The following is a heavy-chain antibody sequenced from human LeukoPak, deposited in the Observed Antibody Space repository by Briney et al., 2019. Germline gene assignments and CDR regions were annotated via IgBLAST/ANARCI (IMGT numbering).Heavy chain of an antibody. J-gene: IGHJ4*02. V-gene: IGHV4-39*07. CDR3: AKDRGYCSSTSCHGAYYFDY. Sequence: SETLSLTCTVSGGSISSSSYYWGWIRQPPGKGLEWIGSIYYSGSTYYNPSLKSRVTISVDTSKNQFSLKLSSVTAADTAVYYCAKDRGYCSSTSCHGAYYFDYWGQGTLVTVPS. CDR1: GGSISSSSYY. D-gene: IGHD2-2*01. CDR2: IYYSGST.